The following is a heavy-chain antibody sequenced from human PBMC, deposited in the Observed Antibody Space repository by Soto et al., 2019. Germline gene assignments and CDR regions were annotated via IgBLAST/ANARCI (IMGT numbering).Heavy chain of an antibody. CDR1: GFTFSSYG. D-gene: IGHD1-1*01. CDR2: IRYDGSET. CDR3: VGDGNNWSDFEY. J-gene: IGHJ4*02. Sequence: GGSLRLSCAASGFTFSSYGMHWVRQAPGKGLEWVADIRYDGSETHYADSVEGRFTISRDNAKNSLYLQMNSLRVEDTAVYYCVGDGNNWSDFEYWGQGTLVTVSS. V-gene: IGHV3-33*01.